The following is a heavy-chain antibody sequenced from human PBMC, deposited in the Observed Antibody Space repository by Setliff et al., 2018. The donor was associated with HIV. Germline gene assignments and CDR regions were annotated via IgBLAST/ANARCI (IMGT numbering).Heavy chain of an antibody. V-gene: IGHV4-39*02. D-gene: IGHD2-21*02. CDR1: GGSISSYY. J-gene: IGHJ4*02. Sequence: PSETLSLTCTVSGGSISSYYWSWIRQPPGKGLEWIGSIYHTGTTSYNRSLQSRVTISVDTSKNHFSLRLSSVTAADTAVYYCARGEFYCGTDCYWSSFDYWGQGILVTVSS. CDR3: ARGEFYCGTDCYWSSFDY. CDR2: IYHTGTT.